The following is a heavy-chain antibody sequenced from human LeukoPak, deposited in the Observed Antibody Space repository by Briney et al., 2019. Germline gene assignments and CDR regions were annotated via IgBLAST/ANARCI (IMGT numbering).Heavy chain of an antibody. CDR2: INHSGST. J-gene: IGHJ6*02. Sequence: SETLSLTCAVYGGSFSGYYWSWIRQPPGKGLEWIGEINHSGSTNYNPSLKSRVTISVDTSKNQFSLKLSSVTAADTAVYYYARGPQDIVVVVAATPDDYYYGMDVWGQGTTVTVSS. D-gene: IGHD2-15*01. V-gene: IGHV4-34*01. CDR3: ARGPQDIVVVVAATPDDYYYGMDV. CDR1: GGSFSGYY.